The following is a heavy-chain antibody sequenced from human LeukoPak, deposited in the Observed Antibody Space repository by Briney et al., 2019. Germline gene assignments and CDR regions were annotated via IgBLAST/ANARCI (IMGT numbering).Heavy chain of an antibody. Sequence: GGTLRLSCAASGFTFSSHGMNWVRQAPGKGLEWVSGISPSGGITYYTDSVKGRFTISRDNSKNTLYLQMNSLRAEDTAVHYCPRSSGTDSGWWYWFDPWGQGTLVTVSS. CDR3: PRSSGTDSGWWYWFDP. CDR2: ISPSGGIT. D-gene: IGHD6-19*01. CDR1: GFTFSSHG. J-gene: IGHJ5*02. V-gene: IGHV3-23*01.